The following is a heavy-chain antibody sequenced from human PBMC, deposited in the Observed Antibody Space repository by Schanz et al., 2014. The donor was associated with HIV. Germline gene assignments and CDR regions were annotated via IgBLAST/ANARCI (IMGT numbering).Heavy chain of an antibody. CDR1: GYTFTGYY. J-gene: IGHJ4*02. Sequence: QVQLVQSGAEVKKPGASVKVSCKASGYTFTGYYMHWVRQAPGQGLEWMGWINPNSGGTNFAQKFQGRVTLTRDTSITTAYMELTTLRSDDTALYYCAIPSSGWSTFDYWGQGTRVTVSS. CDR2: INPNSGGT. CDR3: AIPSSGWSTFDY. D-gene: IGHD6-19*01. V-gene: IGHV1-2*02.